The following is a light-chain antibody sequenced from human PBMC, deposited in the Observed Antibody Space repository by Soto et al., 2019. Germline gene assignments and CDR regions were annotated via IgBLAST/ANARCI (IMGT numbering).Light chain of an antibody. CDR2: DVN. Sequence: QSALTQPRSVSGSPGQSVTISCTGTSSDVGGYNYVSWYQQHPGKAPKLMISDVNKRPSGVPDRFSGSRSGNTASLSISGLQAEDEADYYCCSYAGRYTDVFGSGTKLTVL. V-gene: IGLV2-11*01. J-gene: IGLJ1*01. CDR1: SSDVGGYNY. CDR3: CSYAGRYTDV.